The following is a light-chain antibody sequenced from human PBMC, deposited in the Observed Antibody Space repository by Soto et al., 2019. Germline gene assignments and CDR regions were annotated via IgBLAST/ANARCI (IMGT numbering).Light chain of an antibody. J-gene: IGLJ2*01. CDR3: CSYAGTNIL. CDR2: DVT. V-gene: IGLV2-11*01. CDR1: SSDVGAYDY. Sequence: QSALTQPRSVSGSPGQSVTFSCIGTSSDVGAYDYVSWYQHLPGKAPKLMIYDVTRRPSGVPDRFSGSKSGSTASLTISGLQVEDEADYYCCSYAGTNILFGGGTQLTVL.